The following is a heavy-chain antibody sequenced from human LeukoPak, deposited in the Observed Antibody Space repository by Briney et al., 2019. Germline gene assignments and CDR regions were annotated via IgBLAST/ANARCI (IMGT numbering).Heavy chain of an antibody. CDR2: IKQDGSEK. V-gene: IGHV3-7*01. J-gene: IGHJ4*02. CDR1: GFTFSSYW. D-gene: IGHD3-10*01. CDR3: ARDSGVVVRELDY. Sequence: PGGSLRLSCAASGFTFSSYWMSWVRQAPGKGLEWVANIKQDGSEKYYVDSVKGRFTISRDNAKNSLYLQINSLRAEDTAVYYCARDSGVVVRELDYWGQGTLVTVSS.